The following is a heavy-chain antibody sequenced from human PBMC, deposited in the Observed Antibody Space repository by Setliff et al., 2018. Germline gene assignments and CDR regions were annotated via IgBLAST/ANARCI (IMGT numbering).Heavy chain of an antibody. Sequence: SETLSLTCTVSGGSISSSSYYWGWIRQPPGKGLERIGSIYYSGSTYYNPSLKSRVTISVDTSKNQFSLKLISVTAADTAVYYCARTASDWAAAGEFDYWGQGTLVTVSS. CDR2: IYYSGST. CDR3: ARTASDWAAAGEFDY. J-gene: IGHJ4*02. CDR1: GGSISSSSYY. V-gene: IGHV4-39*07. D-gene: IGHD6-13*01.